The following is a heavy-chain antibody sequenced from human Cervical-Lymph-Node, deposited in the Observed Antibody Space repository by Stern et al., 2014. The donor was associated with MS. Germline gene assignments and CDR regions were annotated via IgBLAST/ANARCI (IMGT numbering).Heavy chain of an antibody. CDR3: ALSSETSDRWYSLGYDL. CDR2: IFTVFGTP. CDR1: GGTFSKFH. V-gene: IGHV1-69*01. J-gene: IGHJ5*02. D-gene: IGHD6-13*01. Sequence: QVQLVQSGAEVTKPGSSVKVYCKASGGTFSKFHSSWVRQAPGLGLVWMRVIFTVFGTPTYAQEFRGRVTITADVSTSTVYMELSSLRSDDTAVYYCALSSETSDRWYSLGYDLWGQGTLVTVSS.